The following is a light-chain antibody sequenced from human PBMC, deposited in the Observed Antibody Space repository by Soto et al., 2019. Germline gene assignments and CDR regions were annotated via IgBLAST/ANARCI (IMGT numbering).Light chain of an antibody. Sequence: DIQMTQSPSPLSASVGDRVTITCRASQSVSNRLAWYQQKPGKAPKLLIYDASSLDSGVPSRFSGSGSGTEFTLTISGLQPDDFATYYCQQYNTYSWTFGQGTKVEIK. CDR2: DAS. CDR3: QQYNTYSWT. V-gene: IGKV1-5*01. J-gene: IGKJ1*01. CDR1: QSVSNR.